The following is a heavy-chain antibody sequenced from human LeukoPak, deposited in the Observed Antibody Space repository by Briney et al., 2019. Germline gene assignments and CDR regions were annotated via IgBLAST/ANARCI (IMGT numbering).Heavy chain of an antibody. D-gene: IGHD3-22*01. V-gene: IGHV4-31*03. CDR3: ASGRGPTYYYDSSGYYS. J-gene: IGHJ4*02. CDR2: TYYSGST. CDR1: GGSISSGGYY. Sequence: PSETLSLTCTVSGGSISSGGYYWSWIRQHPGKGLEWIGYTYYSGSTYYNPSLKSRVTISVDTSKNQFSLKLSSVTAADTAVYYCASGRGPTYYYDSSGYYSWGQGTLVTVSS.